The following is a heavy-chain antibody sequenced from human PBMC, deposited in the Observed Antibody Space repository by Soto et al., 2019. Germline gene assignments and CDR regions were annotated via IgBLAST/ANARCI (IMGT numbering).Heavy chain of an antibody. CDR2: IYYSGST. V-gene: IGHV4-31*08. D-gene: IGHD3-22*01. CDR1: GGSISSVAYY. Sequence: SETLSLTCTVSGGSISSVAYYLSWIRQHQGKGLEWIGYIYYSGSTYYNPSLRSRVTISVDTSKNQFSLKLSSVTAADTAVYYCSGLDYYDSSGYIHWGQGTLVTVSS. CDR3: SGLDYYDSSGYIH. J-gene: IGHJ4*02.